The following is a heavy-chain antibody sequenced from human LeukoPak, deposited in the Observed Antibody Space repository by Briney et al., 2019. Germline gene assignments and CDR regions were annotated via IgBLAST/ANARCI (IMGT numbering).Heavy chain of an antibody. D-gene: IGHD3-9*01. CDR2: INPNSGGT. CDR3: ASYDILTGYYLGFDY. Sequence: EASVKVSCKASGYTFTGYYMHWVRQAPGQGLEWMGWINPNSGGTNYAQKFQGRVTMTRDTSISTAYMELSRLRSDDTAVYYCASYDILTGYYLGFDYWGQGTLVTASS. V-gene: IGHV1-2*02. CDR1: GYTFTGYY. J-gene: IGHJ4*02.